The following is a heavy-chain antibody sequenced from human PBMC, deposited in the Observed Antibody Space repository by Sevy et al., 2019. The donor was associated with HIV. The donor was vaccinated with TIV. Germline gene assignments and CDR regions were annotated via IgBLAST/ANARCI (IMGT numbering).Heavy chain of an antibody. CDR2: IKSKTDGGTT. D-gene: IGHD3-10*01. Sequence: GGSLRLSCAASGFTFSNAWMSWVRQAPGKGLEWVGRIKSKTDGGTTDYAAPVKGRFTISRDDSKNTLYLQMNSLKTDDTAVYYCTTILLWFGEGEGYWGQGTLVTVSS. V-gene: IGHV3-15*01. CDR3: TTILLWFGEGEGY. J-gene: IGHJ4*02. CDR1: GFTFSNAW.